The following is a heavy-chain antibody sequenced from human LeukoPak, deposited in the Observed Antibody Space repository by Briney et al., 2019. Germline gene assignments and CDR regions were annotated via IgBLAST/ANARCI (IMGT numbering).Heavy chain of an antibody. CDR2: ISDTGNT. D-gene: IGHD3-10*01. J-gene: IGHJ5*02. CDR1: GFTLSSYA. CDR3: AKDPYGSGYWFDP. V-gene: IGHV3-23*01. Sequence: GGSLRLSCAASGFTLSSYAMSWVRQAPGKGLEWVSAISDTGNTYHADSVKGRFTISRDSSKNTLYLQINSLRAEDTAVYYCAKDPYGSGYWFDPWGQGTLVTVSS.